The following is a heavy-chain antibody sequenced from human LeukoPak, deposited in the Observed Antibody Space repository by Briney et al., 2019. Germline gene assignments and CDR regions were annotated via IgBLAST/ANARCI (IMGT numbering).Heavy chain of an antibody. D-gene: IGHD6-19*01. CDR3: ARDSSGWYRDY. V-gene: IGHV3-7*01. CDR1: GFTFNKYW. Sequence: GGSLRLSCAASGFTFNKYWMTWVRQAPGKGLEWVANIKEDGSEKNYVDSVKGRFTISRDNAKNSLYLQLNSLRVEDTAVYYCARDSSGWYRDYWGQGTLVTVSS. J-gene: IGHJ4*02. CDR2: IKEDGSEK.